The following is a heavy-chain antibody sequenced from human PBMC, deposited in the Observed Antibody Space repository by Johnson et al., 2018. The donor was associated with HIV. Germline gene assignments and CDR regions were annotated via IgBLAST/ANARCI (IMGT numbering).Heavy chain of an antibody. V-gene: IGHV3-53*04. Sequence: VQLVESGGGLVQPGGSLRLSCEASGFSFDSHAINWVRQAPGKGLEWVSVIYTGGNAYYADSVKGRFTISRHNSKTTLYLQVASLRVEDTAVYYCARDGMIEGTFDIWGQGTMVTVSS. CDR1: GFSFDSHA. CDR3: ARDGMIEGTFDI. D-gene: IGHD3-22*01. CDR2: IYTGGNA. J-gene: IGHJ3*02.